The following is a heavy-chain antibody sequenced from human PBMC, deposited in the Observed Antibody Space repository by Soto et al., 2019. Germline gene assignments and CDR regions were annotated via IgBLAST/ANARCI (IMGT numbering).Heavy chain of an antibody. D-gene: IGHD3-22*01. V-gene: IGHV4-31*03. CDR1: GASVSGDGSY. CDR3: ARDLGSVKWFFDN. CDR2: IHNSGST. Sequence: QVQLQESGPGLVKPSQTLSLTCLVSGASVSGDGSYCSWIRQHPGKGLEFIGYIHNSGSTYSNPSLNNRVAMSIDTSKNQFSLRLSSVTAADSAVYFCARDLGSVKWFFDNWGQRILVTVSS. J-gene: IGHJ4*02.